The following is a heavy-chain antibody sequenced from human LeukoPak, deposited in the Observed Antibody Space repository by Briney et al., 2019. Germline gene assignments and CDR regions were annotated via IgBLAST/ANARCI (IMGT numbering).Heavy chain of an antibody. CDR1: GFTFSDYG. J-gene: IGHJ4*02. D-gene: IGHD6-6*01. Sequence: GGFLRLSCAASGFTFSDYGIHWVRHAPGQGLEWVALIWYDGSKKYYADSVKGRFTISRDNTKNTLYLQLNSLRADDTAVYYCARAHSSSSTFDLWGQGTLVTVSS. CDR3: ARAHSSSSTFDL. V-gene: IGHV3-33*01. CDR2: IWYDGSKK.